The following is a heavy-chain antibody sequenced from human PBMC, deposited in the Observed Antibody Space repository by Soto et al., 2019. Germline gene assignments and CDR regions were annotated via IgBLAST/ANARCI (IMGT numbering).Heavy chain of an antibody. CDR3: ARGYCSCGSCSVDP. CDR2: IYYSGST. Sequence: QVQLQESGPGLVKPSETLSLTCTVSGGSISSYYWSWIRQPPGKGLEWIGYIYYSGSTNYNPALMSGFPISVDPSGTQFPLELSSVTAADTVVDYCARGYCSCGSCSVDPWGQGTLVTVS. CDR1: GGSISSYY. V-gene: IGHV4-59*01. J-gene: IGHJ5*02. D-gene: IGHD2-15*01.